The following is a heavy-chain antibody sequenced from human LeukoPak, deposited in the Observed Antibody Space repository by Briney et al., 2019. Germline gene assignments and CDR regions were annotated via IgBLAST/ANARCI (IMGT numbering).Heavy chain of an antibody. D-gene: IGHD6-13*01. CDR1: SGSISSNSYY. CDR3: ARHYIATAGNWLGP. Sequence: SETLSHTCTVSSGSISSNSYYGGWLRQPPGKGLEWIGSIYYSGNTYYNPSLKTRVIMSVDTSKNQFSLKLSSVTAADTAVYYCARHYIATAGNWLGPWGQGTLVTVSS. V-gene: IGHV4-39*01. CDR2: IYYSGNT. J-gene: IGHJ5*02.